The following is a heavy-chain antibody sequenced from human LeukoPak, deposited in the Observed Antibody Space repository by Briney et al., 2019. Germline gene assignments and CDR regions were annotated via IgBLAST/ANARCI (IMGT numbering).Heavy chain of an antibody. CDR2: IYYSGST. J-gene: IGHJ1*01. D-gene: IGHD3-22*01. CDR3: ARVTSYYDSSGYLTPLGYFQH. V-gene: IGHV4-59*08. Sequence: SETLSLTCTVSGGSITSYSWSWIRQTPGKRLEWIGYIYYSGSTNYNPSLKSRVTISVDPSKNQFSLKLSSVTAADTAVYYCARVTSYYDSSGYLTPLGYFQHWGQGTLVTVSS. CDR1: GGSITSYS.